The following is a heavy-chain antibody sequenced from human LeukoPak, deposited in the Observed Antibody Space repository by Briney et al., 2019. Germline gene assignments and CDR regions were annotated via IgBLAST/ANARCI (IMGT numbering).Heavy chain of an antibody. CDR3: ARGYSSSLYYYYGMDV. D-gene: IGHD6-13*01. Sequence: GGSLRLSCAASGFTFSSYEMNWVCQAPGKGLEWVSYISSSGSTIYYADSVKGRFTISRDNAKNSLYLQMNSLRAEDTAVYYCARGYSSSLYYYYGMDVWGKGTTVTVSS. CDR1: GFTFSSYE. J-gene: IGHJ6*04. CDR2: ISSSGSTI. V-gene: IGHV3-48*03.